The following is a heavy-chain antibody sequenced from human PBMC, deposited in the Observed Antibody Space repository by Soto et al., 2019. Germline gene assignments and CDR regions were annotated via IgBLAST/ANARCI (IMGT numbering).Heavy chain of an antibody. J-gene: IGHJ6*02. CDR1: GFTFSSYA. V-gene: IGHV3-30-3*01. CDR2: ISYDGSNT. CDR3: ARGEYSSSFYYCGMDV. Sequence: ALRLSCATSGFTFSSYAMHCVRQAPGKGLEWVAVISYDGSNTYYADSVKGRFTISRDDSKNTLYLQMNSLRAEDTAVYYCARGEYSSSFYYCGMDVWGQGPTVTVSS. D-gene: IGHD6-6*01.